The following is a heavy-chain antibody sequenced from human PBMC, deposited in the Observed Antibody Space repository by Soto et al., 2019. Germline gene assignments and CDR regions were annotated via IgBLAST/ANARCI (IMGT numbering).Heavy chain of an antibody. D-gene: IGHD3-22*01. J-gene: IGHJ4*02. CDR3: ARGHYYDSSGYPPFDY. CDR2: ISSSSGNT. CDR1: GVTFISYA. V-gene: IGHV3-48*04. Sequence: PGGSLRLSCAASGVTFISYAMTWVRHATGKGLEWVSYISSSSGNTNYADSVKGRFTISRDNAKNSLYLQMNSLRAEDTAVYYCARGHYYDSSGYPPFDYWGQGTLVTVSS.